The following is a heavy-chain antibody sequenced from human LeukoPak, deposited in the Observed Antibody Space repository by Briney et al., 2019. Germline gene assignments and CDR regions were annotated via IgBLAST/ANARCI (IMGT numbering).Heavy chain of an antibody. CDR2: IYHSGST. CDR3: ARGQYPPNLNFDY. D-gene: IGHD1-14*01. V-gene: IGHV4-38-2*02. Sequence: SETLSLTCTVSGYSISSGYYWGWIRQPPGKGLEWIGSIYHSGSTYYNPSLKSRVTISVDTSKNQFSLKLSSVTAADTAVYYCARGQYPPNLNFDYWGQGTLVTVSS. J-gene: IGHJ4*02. CDR1: GYSISSGYY.